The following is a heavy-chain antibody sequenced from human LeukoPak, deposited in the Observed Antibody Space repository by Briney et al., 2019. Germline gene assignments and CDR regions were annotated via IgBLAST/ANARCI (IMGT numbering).Heavy chain of an antibody. CDR3: ARALCGGSCYSVPRNYYYYGMDV. CDR2: INHSGST. Sequence: SGGSLRLSCAASGFTFNTYAMNWIRQPPGKGLEWIGEINHSGSTNYNPSLKSRVTISVDTSKNQFSLKLSSVTAADTAVYYCARALCGGSCYSVPRNYYYYGMDVWGQGTTVTVSS. CDR1: GFTFNTYA. V-gene: IGHV4-34*01. J-gene: IGHJ6*02. D-gene: IGHD2-15*01.